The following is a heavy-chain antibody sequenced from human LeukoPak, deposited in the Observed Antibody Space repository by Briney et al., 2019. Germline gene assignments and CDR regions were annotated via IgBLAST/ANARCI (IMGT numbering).Heavy chain of an antibody. D-gene: IGHD3-22*01. Sequence: GGSLRLSCTASGFTFSNAWMSWVRQAPGKGLEWVGRIKRKTDGGTTDNAAPVKGRFTISRDDSKNTLYLQMNSLKIEDTAVYYCSTSTPPYSNHSSGYYSNSGPLWGQGTMVTVSS. CDR2: IKRKTDGGTT. V-gene: IGHV3-15*01. CDR3: STSTPPYSNHSSGYYSNSGPL. J-gene: IGHJ3*01. CDR1: GFTFSNAW.